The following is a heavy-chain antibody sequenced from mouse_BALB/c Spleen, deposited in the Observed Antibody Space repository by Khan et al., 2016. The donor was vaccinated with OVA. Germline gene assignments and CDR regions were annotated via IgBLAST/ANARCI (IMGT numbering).Heavy chain of an antibody. CDR3: ARNYDYDEGLAY. D-gene: IGHD2-4*01. J-gene: IGHJ3*01. CDR2: IWSGGSN. CDR1: GFSLTSYG. Sequence: VQLQQSGPGLVQPSQSLSITCTVSGFSLTSYGVHWVRQSPGKGLDWLGVIWSGGSNDYNAAFISRLSISKDNSKSQVFIKMNSLQANDTAICYCARNYDYDEGLAYWGQGTLVTVSA. V-gene: IGHV2-2*02.